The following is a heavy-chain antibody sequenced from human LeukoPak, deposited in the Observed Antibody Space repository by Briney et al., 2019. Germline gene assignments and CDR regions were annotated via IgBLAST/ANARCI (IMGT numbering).Heavy chain of an antibody. CDR3: AGGRGLGMIVVVITTYWYFDL. Sequence: SETLSLTCAVYGGSFSGYYWSWIRQPPGKGLEWIGEINHSGSTNYNPSLKSRVTISVDTSKNQFSLKLSSVTAADTAVYYCAGGRGLGMIVVVITTYWYFDLWGRGTLVTVSS. CDR2: INHSGST. D-gene: IGHD3-22*01. J-gene: IGHJ2*01. V-gene: IGHV4-34*01. CDR1: GGSFSGYY.